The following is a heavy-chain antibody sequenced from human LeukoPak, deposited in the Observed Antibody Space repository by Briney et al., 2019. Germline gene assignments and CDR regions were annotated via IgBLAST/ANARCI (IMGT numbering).Heavy chain of an antibody. D-gene: IGHD1-1*01. J-gene: IGHJ5*02. CDR2: IFTGGAA. CDR1: GFTFSDNF. CDR3: ARWNYP. Sequence: GGSLRLSCAASGFTFSDNFMSWVRQAPGKGLEWVSVIFTGGAAFYADSVRGRFSIFRDDSKNILFLQMNSLRAEDTAVYYCARWNYPWGQGTLVTVSS. V-gene: IGHV3-53*01.